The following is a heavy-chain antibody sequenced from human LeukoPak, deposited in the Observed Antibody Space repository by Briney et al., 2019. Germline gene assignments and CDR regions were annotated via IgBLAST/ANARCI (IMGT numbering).Heavy chain of an antibody. CDR1: DYTFMSYG. CDR2: ISGSNGNA. Sequence: VASVKVSCKASDYTFMSYGFSWVRQAPGQGLEWMGWISGSNGNANFAQKFQGRVTMTTDTSTSTAYMELRSLRSDDTAVYYCARGRRRGDLDYWGRGTLVTVSS. V-gene: IGHV1-18*01. D-gene: IGHD3-10*01. CDR3: ARGRRRGDLDY. J-gene: IGHJ4*02.